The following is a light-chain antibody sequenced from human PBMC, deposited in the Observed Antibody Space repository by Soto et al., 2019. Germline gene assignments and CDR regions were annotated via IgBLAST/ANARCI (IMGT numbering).Light chain of an antibody. J-gene: IGKJ2*01. V-gene: IGKV1-39*01. CDR1: QSISSY. CDR3: QQSYSTLYT. Sequence: DIQMTQSPSSLSASVGDRVTITCRASQSISSYLNWYQQKPWKAPKLLIYAASSLQSGVPSRFSGSGSGTDFTLTISSLQPEDFATYYCQQSYSTLYTFGHGTKVDIK. CDR2: AAS.